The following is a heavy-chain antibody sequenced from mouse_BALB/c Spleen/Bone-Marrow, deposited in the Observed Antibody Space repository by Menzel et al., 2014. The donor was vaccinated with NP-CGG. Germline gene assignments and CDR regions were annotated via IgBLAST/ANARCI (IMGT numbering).Heavy chain of an antibody. V-gene: IGHV1S81*02. D-gene: IGHD3-3*01. CDR2: INPTNGRT. Sequence: VQLQQSGAALVKPGASVKLSCKASGYTFTSYWLHWVKPRPGQGLEWIGEINPTNGRTHYNEKFKSKATLTVDKSSNTAYMQLSSLTSEDSAGYYCARRGGWSSYFHYRGLGTTLTVSS. J-gene: IGHJ2*01. CDR1: GYTFTSYW. CDR3: ARRGGWSSYFHY.